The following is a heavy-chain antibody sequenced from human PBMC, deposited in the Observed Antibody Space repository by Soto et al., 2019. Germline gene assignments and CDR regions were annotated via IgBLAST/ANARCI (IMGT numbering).Heavy chain of an antibody. CDR2: ISTNNGNT. D-gene: IGHD1-26*01. CDR3: ATELVIGWFDP. CDR1: GYKIITYG. V-gene: IGHV1-18*01. J-gene: IGHJ5*02. Sequence: SGKVACKASGYKIITYGISWGRQAPGQGLEWMGWISTNNGNTNYGQKFQGRMSMTTDTSTSTAYMELRSLRSADTAIYYCATELVIGWFDPWGPGTQVTVSS.